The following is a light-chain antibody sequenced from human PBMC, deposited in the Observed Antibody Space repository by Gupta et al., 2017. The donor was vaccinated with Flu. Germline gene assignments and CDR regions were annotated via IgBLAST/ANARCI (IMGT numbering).Light chain of an antibody. Sequence: EKVMTQSPATLSVSPGERATLSCRASQNVHNLAWYQQKPGQSPRPLFYLASARTSGTPARFSGSGSGTEFTLTISSLQSEDFAVYYCQQCDDWPQTFGQGTRVEMK. V-gene: IGKV3-15*01. J-gene: IGKJ1*01. CDR3: QQCDDWPQT. CDR2: LAS. CDR1: QNVHN.